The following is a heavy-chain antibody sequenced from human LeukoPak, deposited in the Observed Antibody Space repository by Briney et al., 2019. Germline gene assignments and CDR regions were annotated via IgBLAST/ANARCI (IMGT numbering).Heavy chain of an antibody. Sequence: GGSLRLSCAASGFTFSSYGMHWVRQAPGKGLEWVAVISYDGSNKYYADSVKGRFTISRDNSKNTLYLQMNSLRAEDTAVYYCAKDLGYYGSGRYLSYYYGMDVWGQGTTVTVSS. V-gene: IGHV3-30*18. CDR2: ISYDGSNK. CDR3: AKDLGYYGSGRYLSYYYGMDV. J-gene: IGHJ6*02. CDR1: GFTFSSYG. D-gene: IGHD3-10*01.